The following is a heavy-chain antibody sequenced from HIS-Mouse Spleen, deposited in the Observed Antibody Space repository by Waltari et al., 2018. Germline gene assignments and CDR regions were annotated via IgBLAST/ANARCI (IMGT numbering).Heavy chain of an antibody. CDR3: ARDFHDFWSGYYGGDKKHDAFDI. CDR1: GGSISSYY. CDR2: IYTSGSP. Sequence: QVQLQESGPGLVKPSETLSLTCTVSGGSISSYYWSWIRQPAGKGLEWIGRIYTSGSPNPTPSLKNRVTMSVDTSKNQFSLKLSSVTAADTAVYYCARDFHDFWSGYYGGDKKHDAFDIWGQVTMVTVSS. D-gene: IGHD3-3*01. V-gene: IGHV4-4*07. J-gene: IGHJ3*02.